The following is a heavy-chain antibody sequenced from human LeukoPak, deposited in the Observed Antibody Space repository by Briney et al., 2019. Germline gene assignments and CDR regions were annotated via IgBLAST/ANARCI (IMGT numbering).Heavy chain of an antibody. CDR1: GFTFSSYG. D-gene: IGHD1-26*01. V-gene: IGHV3-23*01. CDR2: ISGSGGST. Sequence: PGGSLRLSCAASGFTFSSYGMSWVRQAPGKGLEWVSAISGSGGSTYYADSVKGRFTISRDNSKNTLYLQMNSLRAEDTAVYYCARESPGPDRSYSAYWGQGTPVTVSS. CDR3: ARESPGPDRSYSAY. J-gene: IGHJ4*02.